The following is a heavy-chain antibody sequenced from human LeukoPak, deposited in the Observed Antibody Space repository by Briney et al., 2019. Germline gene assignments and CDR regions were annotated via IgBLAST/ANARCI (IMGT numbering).Heavy chain of an antibody. CDR3: ARELTGYFDWLLPYNYGMDV. D-gene: IGHD3-9*01. CDR1: GGTFISYA. V-gene: IGHV1-69*01. Sequence: SVKVSCKASGGTFISYAISWVRQAPGQGLEWMGGIIPIFGTANYAQKFQGRVTITADESTSTAYMELSSLRSEDTAVYYCARELTGYFDWLLPYNYGMDVWGQGATVTVSS. J-gene: IGHJ6*02. CDR2: IIPIFGTA.